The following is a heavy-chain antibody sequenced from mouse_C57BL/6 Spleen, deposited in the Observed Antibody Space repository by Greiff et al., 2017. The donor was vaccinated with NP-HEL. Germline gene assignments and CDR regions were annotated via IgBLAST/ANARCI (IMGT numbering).Heavy chain of an antibody. J-gene: IGHJ4*01. CDR3: SRTELFYYYAMDY. Sequence: VQLQQSGTELVKPGASVKLSCKASGYTFTSYWMHWVKQRPGQGLEWIGNINPSNGGTNYNEKFKSKATLTVDKSSSTAYMQLSSLTSEDSAVYYCSRTELFYYYAMDYVGQGTSVTVSA. V-gene: IGHV1-53*01. CDR2: INPSNGGT. CDR1: GYTFTSYW.